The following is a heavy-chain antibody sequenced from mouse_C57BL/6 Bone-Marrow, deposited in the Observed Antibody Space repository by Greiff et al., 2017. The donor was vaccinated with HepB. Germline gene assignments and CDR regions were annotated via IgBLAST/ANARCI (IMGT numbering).Heavy chain of an antibody. J-gene: IGHJ3*01. Sequence: EVQLQQSGPELVKPGASVKIPCKASGYTFTDYNMDWVKQSHGKSLEWIGDINPNNGGTIYNQKFKGKATLTVDKSSSTAYMELRSLTSEDTAVYYCARRGRKTGFAYWGQGTLVTVSA. CDR2: INPNNGGT. V-gene: IGHV1-18*01. CDR1: GYTFTDYN. CDR3: ARRGRKTGFAY. D-gene: IGHD4-1*01.